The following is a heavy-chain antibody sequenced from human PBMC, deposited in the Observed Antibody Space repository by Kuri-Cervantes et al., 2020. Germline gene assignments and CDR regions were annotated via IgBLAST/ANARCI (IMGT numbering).Heavy chain of an antibody. D-gene: IGHD2-15*01. CDR3: ARSGGSPKNYYYYMDV. CDR2: IYYSGST. Sequence: SETLSLTCTVSGGSISSYYWSWIRQPPGKGLEWIGYIYYSGSTNYNPSLKSRVTISVDTSKNQCSLKLSSVTAADTAVYYCARSGGSPKNYYYYMDVWGKGTTVTVSS. V-gene: IGHV4-59*12. CDR1: GGSISSYY. J-gene: IGHJ6*03.